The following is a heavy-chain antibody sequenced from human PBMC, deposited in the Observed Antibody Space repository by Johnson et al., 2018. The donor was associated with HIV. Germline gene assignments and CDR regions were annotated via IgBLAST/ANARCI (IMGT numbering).Heavy chain of an antibody. CDR1: GFTFSSYD. V-gene: IGHV3-13*01. Sequence: VQLVESGGGLVQPGGSLRLSCAASGFTFSSYDMHWVRQATGKGLEWVSAIGTAGDTYYPGSVKGRFTISRENAKNSLYLQMNSLRAGDTAMYYCAKYYDILTGRNTLRDAFDIWGQGTMVTVSS. CDR2: IGTAGDT. J-gene: IGHJ3*02. CDR3: AKYYDILTGRNTLRDAFDI. D-gene: IGHD3-9*01.